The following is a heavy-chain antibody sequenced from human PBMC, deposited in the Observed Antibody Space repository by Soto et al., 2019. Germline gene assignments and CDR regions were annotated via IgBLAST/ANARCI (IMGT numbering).Heavy chain of an antibody. V-gene: IGHV1-58*02. J-gene: IGHJ6*02. D-gene: IGHD2-15*01. CDR3: SADRTDIGVGWWV. CDR1: GAGFISSG. CDR2: IVVASGQT. Sequence: SVKVSCKASGAGFISSGIQWVRHSHGQRLEWIGWIVVASGQTNYAQNFRGRVAINRDTSTATAYIELTGLTSEDKSVYFCSADRTDIGVGWWVWGQGTKVTLS.